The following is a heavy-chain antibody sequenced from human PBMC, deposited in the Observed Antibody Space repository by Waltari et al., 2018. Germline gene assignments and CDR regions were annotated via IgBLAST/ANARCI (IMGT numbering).Heavy chain of an antibody. CDR2: INHSGST. Sequence: QVQLQQWGAGLLKPSETLSLTCAVYGGSFSGYYWSWIRQPPGKGLEWIGEINHSGSTNYNPSRKSRVTISVDTSKNQFSLKLSSVTAADTAVYYCARVVAVAGIPYYFDYWGQGTLVTVSS. CDR1: GGSFSGYY. CDR3: ARVVAVAGIPYYFDY. V-gene: IGHV4-34*01. D-gene: IGHD6-19*01. J-gene: IGHJ4*02.